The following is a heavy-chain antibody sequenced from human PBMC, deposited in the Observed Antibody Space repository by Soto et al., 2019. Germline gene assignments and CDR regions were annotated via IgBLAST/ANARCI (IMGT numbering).Heavy chain of an antibody. V-gene: IGHV1-18*04. Sequence: QVQLVQYGAEVKKPGASVKVSCKASGYTFTSYGISWVRQAPGQGLEWMGWISAYNGNTNYAQKLQGRVTMTTDTSTSTAYMELRSLRSNDTAVYYCARDKAHYYGSGKDGMDVWGQGTTVTVSS. CDR1: GYTFTSYG. J-gene: IGHJ6*02. CDR3: ARDKAHYYGSGKDGMDV. D-gene: IGHD3-10*01. CDR2: ISAYNGNT.